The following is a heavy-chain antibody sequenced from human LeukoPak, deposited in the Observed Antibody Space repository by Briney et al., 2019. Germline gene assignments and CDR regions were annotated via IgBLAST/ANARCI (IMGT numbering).Heavy chain of an antibody. CDR3: ARQAEPYSSSLTLDY. CDR2: IYPGDSDT. V-gene: IGHV5-51*01. CDR1: GYSFTSYW. D-gene: IGHD6-13*01. Sequence: GESLKISCKGPGYSFTSYWIGWVRQMPGKGLEWMGIIYPGDSDTRYSPSFQGQVTISADKSISTAYLQWSSLKASDTAMYYCARQAEPYSSSLTLDYWGQGTLVTVSS. J-gene: IGHJ4*02.